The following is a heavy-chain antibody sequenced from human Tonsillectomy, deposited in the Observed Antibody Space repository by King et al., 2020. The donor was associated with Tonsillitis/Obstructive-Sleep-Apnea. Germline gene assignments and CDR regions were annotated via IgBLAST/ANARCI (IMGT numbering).Heavy chain of an antibody. J-gene: IGHJ4*02. D-gene: IGHD2-15*01. CDR2: IIPIFGTA. V-gene: IGHV1-69*12. CDR3: ARGVVVAARSPTPYYFDY. CDR1: GGTFSSYA. Sequence: QLVQSGAEVKKPGSSVKVSCKASGGTFSSYAISWVRQAPGQGLEWMGGIIPIFGTANYAQKFQGRVTITADESTSTAYMELSSLRSEDTAVYYCARGVVVAARSPTPYYFDYWGQGTLVTVSS.